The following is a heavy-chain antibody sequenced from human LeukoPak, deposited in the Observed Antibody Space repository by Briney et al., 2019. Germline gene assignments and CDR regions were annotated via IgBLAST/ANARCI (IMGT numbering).Heavy chain of an antibody. J-gene: IGHJ4*02. V-gene: IGHV3-48*03. Sequence: GGSLRLSCRASGFTFSSYEMNWVRQAPGKGLEWLSYISSSGITIQYGESMKGRLTISRDNAKNSLYLQMNSLSAEDTAVYYCAREGGYHTGPDYWGQGTLVTVSS. D-gene: IGHD3-16*02. CDR1: GFTFSSYE. CDR2: ISSSGITI. CDR3: AREGGYHTGPDY.